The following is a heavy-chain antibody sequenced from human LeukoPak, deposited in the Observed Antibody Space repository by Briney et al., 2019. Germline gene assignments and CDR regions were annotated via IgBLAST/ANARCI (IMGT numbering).Heavy chain of an antibody. Sequence: SETLSLTCTVSGDSISHFYWNWIRQPPGKGLEWIGNFFNSGSTNYNPSLKSRVTISGDTSKNQFSLTLSSVTAADTAVYYCARSVVGATTTPYFLDYWGQGTLDTVSS. J-gene: IGHJ4*02. CDR2: FFNSGST. CDR1: GDSISHFY. D-gene: IGHD1-26*01. CDR3: ARSVVGATTTPYFLDY. V-gene: IGHV4-59*12.